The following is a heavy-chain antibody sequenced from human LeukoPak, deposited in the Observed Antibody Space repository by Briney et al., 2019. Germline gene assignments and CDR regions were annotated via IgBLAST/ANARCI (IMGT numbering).Heavy chain of an antibody. D-gene: IGHD6-13*01. J-gene: IGHJ6*03. CDR2: IRSSSSYI. V-gene: IGHV3-21*01. CDR3: ARDRKDSSSWYDAYYYYYYMDV. Sequence: GGSLRLSCAAAGFTFGSYSMNWVRQAPGKGLEWVSSIRSSSSYIYYADSVKGRFAITRDNAKNSPYLQMNSLRAEDTAVYYCARDRKDSSSWYDAYYYYYYMDVWGKGATVTVSS. CDR1: GFTFGSYS.